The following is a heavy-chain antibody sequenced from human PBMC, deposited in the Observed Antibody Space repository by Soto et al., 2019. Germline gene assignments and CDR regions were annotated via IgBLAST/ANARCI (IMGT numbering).Heavy chain of an antibody. D-gene: IGHD1-26*01. CDR3: ARSSGSYTRGLDY. CDR2: SRNKANSYST. V-gene: IGHV3-72*01. J-gene: IGHJ4*02. Sequence: PGGSLRLSCAASGFTFSDHYMDWVRQAPGKGLEWVGRSRNKANSYSTEYAASVKGRFTISRDESKNSLYLQMNSLKTEDTAVYYCARSSGSYTRGLDYWGQGTLVTVSS. CDR1: GFTFSDHY.